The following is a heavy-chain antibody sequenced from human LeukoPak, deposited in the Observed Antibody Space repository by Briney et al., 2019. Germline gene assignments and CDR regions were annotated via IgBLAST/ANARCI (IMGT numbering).Heavy chain of an antibody. CDR2: IWYDGSNK. Sequence: GGSLRLSCTASGFTFSRYGMHWVRRAPGKGLEWLGVIWYDGSNKYYEESVKGRLTISRDNSKNTLFLQMNNLRVEDTGVYFCAREDDAFDIWGQGTMVTVSS. D-gene: IGHD1-1*01. CDR3: AREDDAFDI. J-gene: IGHJ3*02. CDR1: GFTFSRYG. V-gene: IGHV3-33*01.